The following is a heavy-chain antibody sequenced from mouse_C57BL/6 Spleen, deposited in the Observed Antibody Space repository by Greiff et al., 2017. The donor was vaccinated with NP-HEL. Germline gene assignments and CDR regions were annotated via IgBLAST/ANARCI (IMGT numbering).Heavy chain of an antibody. CDR3: SRFYGSSHWYFDV. J-gene: IGHJ1*03. CDR2: IYPGDGDT. D-gene: IGHD1-1*01. V-gene: IGHV1-80*01. CDR1: GYAFSSYW. Sequence: VQLQQSGAELVKPGASVKISCKASGYAFSSYWMNWVKQRPGKGLEWIGQIYPGDGDTNYNGKFKGKATLTADKSSSTAYMQLCSLTSEDSAVYFCSRFYGSSHWYFDVWGTGTTVTVSS.